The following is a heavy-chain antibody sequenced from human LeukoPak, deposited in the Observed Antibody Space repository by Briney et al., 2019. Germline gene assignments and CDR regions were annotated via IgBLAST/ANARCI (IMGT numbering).Heavy chain of an antibody. CDR3: AKCWTSDGVCLDFDH. Sequence: GGSLRLSRGASGLSFRSYGMSWVRQAPGKGLEWVSGISGSGDNTYYTDSVKGRFTISRDNSKNTLYLQMNSLRVEDTAVYYCAKCWTSDGVCLDFDHWGQGALVTVSS. CDR2: ISGSGDNT. V-gene: IGHV3-23*01. D-gene: IGHD2-8*01. J-gene: IGHJ4*02. CDR1: GLSFRSYG.